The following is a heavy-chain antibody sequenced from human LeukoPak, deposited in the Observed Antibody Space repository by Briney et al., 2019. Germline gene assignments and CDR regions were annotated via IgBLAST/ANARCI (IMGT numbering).Heavy chain of an antibody. V-gene: IGHV3-23*01. J-gene: IGHJ4*02. Sequence: YPGGSLRLSCAASGFNFGSYSMTWVRQAPGKGLEWVSVISADSATTFYADSVKGRFTISRDNAKNTVFLQMSSLRAEDTALYYCARKSASGNYPLDYWGQGTLVTVSS. CDR2: ISADSATT. CDR1: GFNFGSYS. D-gene: IGHD3-10*01. CDR3: ARKSASGNYPLDY.